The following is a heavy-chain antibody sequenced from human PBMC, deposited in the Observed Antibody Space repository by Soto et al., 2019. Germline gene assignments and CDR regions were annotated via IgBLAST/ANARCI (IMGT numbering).Heavy chain of an antibody. D-gene: IGHD6-25*01. Sequence: EVQLLESGGGLVQPGGSLRLSCAASGFTFNSYAMSWVRQAPGKGLEWVSAISGSGGSTYYADSVKGRFTISRDNSKNTLYLQLDSLRAEDTAVYYCAKGSGNPYDYWGQGTLVTVSS. CDR1: GFTFNSYA. V-gene: IGHV3-23*01. J-gene: IGHJ4*02. CDR3: AKGSGNPYDY. CDR2: ISGSGGST.